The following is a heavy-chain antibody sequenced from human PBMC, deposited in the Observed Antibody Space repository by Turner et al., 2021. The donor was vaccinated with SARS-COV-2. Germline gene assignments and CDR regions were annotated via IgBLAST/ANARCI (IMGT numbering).Heavy chain of an antibody. D-gene: IGHD5-18*01. Sequence: QVQLRQWGAGLLKPSETLSLPCAVYGGSFSGYYWSWIRQPPGKGMEWIGEINHSGSTNYNPSLKRRVTITVDTSKNQFSLKLSTVTAADTAVYYCARGGGYSYGALDYWGQGTLVTVSS. V-gene: IGHV4-34*01. CDR2: INHSGST. CDR1: GGSFSGYY. J-gene: IGHJ4*02. CDR3: ARGGGYSYGALDY.